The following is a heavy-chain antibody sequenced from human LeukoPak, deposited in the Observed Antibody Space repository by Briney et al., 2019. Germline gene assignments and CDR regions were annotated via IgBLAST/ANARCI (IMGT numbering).Heavy chain of an antibody. D-gene: IGHD5-12*01. CDR2: IYHSGST. J-gene: IGHJ4*02. V-gene: IGHV4-38-2*02. CDR1: GYSISSGYY. CDR3: ARSYSGYDYGGEGY. Sequence: SETLSLTCTVSGYSISSGYYWGWIRQPPGKGLEWIGSIYHSGSTYYNPSLKSRVTISVDTSKNQFSLKLSSVTAADTAVYYCARSYSGYDYGGEGYWGQGTLVTVSS.